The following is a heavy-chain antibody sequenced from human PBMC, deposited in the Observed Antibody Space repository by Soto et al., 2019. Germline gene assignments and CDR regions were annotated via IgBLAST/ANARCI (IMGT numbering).Heavy chain of an antibody. CDR1: GYTFTSYG. CDR3: ARDFYDILTGYFPDEYYFDY. Sequence: ASVKVSCKASGYTFTSYGISWVRQAPGQGLEWMGWISAYNGNTNYAQKLQGRVTMATVTSTSTAYMELRSLRSDDTAVYYCARDFYDILTGYFPDEYYFDYWGQGTLVTVSS. V-gene: IGHV1-18*01. J-gene: IGHJ4*02. D-gene: IGHD3-9*01. CDR2: ISAYNGNT.